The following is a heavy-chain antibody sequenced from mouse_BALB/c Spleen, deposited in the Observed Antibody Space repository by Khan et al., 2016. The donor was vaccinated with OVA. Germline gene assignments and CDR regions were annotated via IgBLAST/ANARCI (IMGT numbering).Heavy chain of an antibody. CDR1: GFTFSSYG. CDR2: ISGDSSTI. CDR3: ATSYYYGYYFDY. D-gene: IGHD1-1*01. Sequence: EVELVESGGGLVQPGGSRKLSCAASGFTFSSYGMHWVRQAPEKGLEWVAYISGDSSTIYCADTVKGRFTISRDNPKNTLFLQMTSLMSDDTAMYYCATSYYYGYYFDYWGPGTTLTVSS. V-gene: IGHV5-17*02. J-gene: IGHJ2*01.